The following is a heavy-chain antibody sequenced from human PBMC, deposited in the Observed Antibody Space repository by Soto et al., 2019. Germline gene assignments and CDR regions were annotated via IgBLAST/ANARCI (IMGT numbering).Heavy chain of an antibody. Sequence: PGGSLRLSCAASGFTFSSYWMSWVRQAPGKGLEWVANIKQDVSEKYYVDSVKGRFTISRDNAKNSLYLQMNSLRAEDTAVYYCARERRSSSRYAFDAFDLWGQGTMVTVS. CDR3: ARERRSSSRYAFDAFDL. J-gene: IGHJ3*01. CDR1: GFTFSSYW. V-gene: IGHV3-7*01. CDR2: IKQDVSEK. D-gene: IGHD6-13*01.